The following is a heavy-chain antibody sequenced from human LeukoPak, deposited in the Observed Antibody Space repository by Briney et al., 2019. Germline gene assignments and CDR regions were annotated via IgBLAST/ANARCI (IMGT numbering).Heavy chain of an antibody. Sequence: SETLSLTCTVSGGSISSYYWSWLRQPPGKGLGWIGYIYYSGSTNYNPSLKSRVTISVDTSKNQFSLKLSSVTAADTAVYYCARGPLCGSDYRGFDYWGQGTLVTVSS. J-gene: IGHJ4*02. CDR1: GGSISSYY. CDR3: ARGPLCGSDYRGFDY. D-gene: IGHD1-26*01. V-gene: IGHV4-59*01. CDR2: IYYSGST.